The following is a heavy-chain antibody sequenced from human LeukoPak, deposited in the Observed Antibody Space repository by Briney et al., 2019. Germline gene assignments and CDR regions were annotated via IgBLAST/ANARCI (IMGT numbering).Heavy chain of an antibody. J-gene: IGHJ4*02. CDR2: INHSGSA. V-gene: IGHV4-34*01. Sequence: SETLSLTCAVSGGSFSGYYWTWIRQPPGKGLEWIGEINHSGSANYSPSLSSRVTISLDMSENQFSLKLSSVTAADTAVYYCARHTLPGIAVAGFDYWGQGTLVTVSS. CDR1: GGSFSGYY. D-gene: IGHD6-19*01. CDR3: ARHTLPGIAVAGFDY.